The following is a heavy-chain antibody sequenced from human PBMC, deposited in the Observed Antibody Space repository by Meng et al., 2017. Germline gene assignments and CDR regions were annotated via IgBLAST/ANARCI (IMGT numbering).Heavy chain of an antibody. V-gene: IGHV4-39*07. CDR1: GGSISSSSYY. CDR3: ASVEMATTIS. CDR2: IYYSGST. Sequence: LQLQGPGPGLVKPSEPLSPTFTVSGGSISSSSYYWGWLRQPPGKGLEWIGSIYYSGSTYYNPSLKSRVTISVDTSKNQFSLKLSSVTAADTAVYYCASVEMATTISWGQGTLVTVSS. J-gene: IGHJ4*02. D-gene: IGHD5-24*01.